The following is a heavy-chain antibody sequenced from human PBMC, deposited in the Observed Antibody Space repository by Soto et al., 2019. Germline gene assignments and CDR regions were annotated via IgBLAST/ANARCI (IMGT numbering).Heavy chain of an antibody. J-gene: IGHJ6*02. Sequence: ASVKVSCKASGYTLTSYAMHWVRQAPGQRLEWMGWINAGNGNTKYSQKFQGRVTITRDTSASTAYMELSSLRSEDTAVYYCARDLSSSWDNYYYYYGMDVWGQGTTVPVSS. CDR1: GYTLTSYA. V-gene: IGHV1-3*01. CDR2: INAGNGNT. D-gene: IGHD6-13*01. CDR3: ARDLSSSWDNYYYYYGMDV.